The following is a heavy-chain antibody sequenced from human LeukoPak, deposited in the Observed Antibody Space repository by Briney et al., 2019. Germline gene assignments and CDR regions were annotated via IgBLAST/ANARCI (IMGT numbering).Heavy chain of an antibody. D-gene: IGHD7-27*01. CDR2: IIPILGIA. Sequence: ASVKVSCKASGYTFTSYGISWVRQAPGQGLEWMGRIIPILGIANYAQKFQGRVTITADKSTSTAYMELSSLRSEDTAVYYCARSGDQDFDYWGQGTLVTVSS. CDR1: GYTFTSYG. V-gene: IGHV1-69*04. J-gene: IGHJ4*02. CDR3: ARSGDQDFDY.